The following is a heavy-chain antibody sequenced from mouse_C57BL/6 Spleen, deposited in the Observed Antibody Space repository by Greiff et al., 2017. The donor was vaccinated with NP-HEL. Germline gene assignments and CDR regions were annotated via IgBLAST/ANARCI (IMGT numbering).Heavy chain of an antibody. CDR2: ISTYFGDA. J-gene: IGHJ4*01. CDR3: ASRDYYGSRGGYYAMDY. D-gene: IGHD1-1*01. Sequence: QVHVKQSGPELVRPGVSVKISCKGSGYTFTDYAMHWVKQSHAKSLEWIGVISTYFGDASYNQKFKDKATMTVDKSSSTAYMELARLTSEDSAVYYCASRDYYGSRGGYYAMDYWGQGTSVTVSS. CDR1: GYTFTDYA. V-gene: IGHV1-67*01.